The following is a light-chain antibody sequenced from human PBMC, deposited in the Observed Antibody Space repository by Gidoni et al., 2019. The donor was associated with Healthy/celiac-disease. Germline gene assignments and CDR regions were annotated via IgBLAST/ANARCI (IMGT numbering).Light chain of an antibody. Sequence: EIVMTPSPATLSVSPGERATLSCRASHSVSSNLAWYQQKPGQAPRLLIYGASTRATGIPARFSGSGSGTEFTLTISSLQSEDFAVYYCQQYNNWPSLTFGGGTKVEIK. CDR1: HSVSSN. CDR2: GAS. V-gene: IGKV3-15*01. J-gene: IGKJ4*01. CDR3: QQYNNWPSLT.